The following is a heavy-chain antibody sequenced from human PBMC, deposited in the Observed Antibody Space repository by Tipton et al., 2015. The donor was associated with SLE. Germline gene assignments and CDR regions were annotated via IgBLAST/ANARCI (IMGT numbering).Heavy chain of an antibody. D-gene: IGHD4-17*01. CDR3: ASRPLYGDRDY. Sequence: TLSLTCAVNGGSFSGYYWNWIRQTPGKGLEWIGDINDSGSTNYNPSLKSRVTISVDTSKNQFSLKLSSVTAADTAVYYCASRPLYGDRDYWGQGTLVTVSS. J-gene: IGHJ4*02. CDR2: INDSGST. CDR1: GGSFSGYY. V-gene: IGHV4-34*09.